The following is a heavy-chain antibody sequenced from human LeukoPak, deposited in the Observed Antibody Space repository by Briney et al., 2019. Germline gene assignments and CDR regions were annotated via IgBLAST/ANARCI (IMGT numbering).Heavy chain of an antibody. CDR3: ARGPLSSGWGY. Sequence: SETLSLTCAVSGGSISGYYWSWIRQSPGRGLEYIGHIYSNGRTDYNPSLKSRVTISVGTSRNQFSLRLNSVTAADTAVYYCARGPLSSGWGYWGQGTLVTVSS. V-gene: IGHV4-59*01. CDR2: IYSNGRT. D-gene: IGHD6-19*01. CDR1: GGSISGYY. J-gene: IGHJ4*02.